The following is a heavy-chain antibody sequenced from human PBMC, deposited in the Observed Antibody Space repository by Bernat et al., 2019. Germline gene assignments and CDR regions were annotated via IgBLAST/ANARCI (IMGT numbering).Heavy chain of an antibody. Sequence: QVQLVESGGGVVQPGRSLRLSCAASGFTFSSYAMHWVRQAPGKGLEWVAVISYDGSNKYYADSVKGRFTISRDNSKNTLYLQMNSLRAEDTAVYYCARVNNRKGPIAAGAGTVGYWGQGTLVTVSS. D-gene: IGHD6-19*01. CDR2: ISYDGSNK. CDR1: GFTFSSYA. V-gene: IGHV3-30-3*01. J-gene: IGHJ4*02. CDR3: ARVNNRKGPIAAGAGTVGY.